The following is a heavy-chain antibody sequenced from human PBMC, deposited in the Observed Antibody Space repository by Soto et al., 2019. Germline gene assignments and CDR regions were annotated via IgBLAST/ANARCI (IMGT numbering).Heavy chain of an antibody. CDR3: AKEGSYYDSSGFGYFQH. CDR2: ISGSGGST. V-gene: IGHV3-23*01. D-gene: IGHD3-22*01. J-gene: IGHJ1*01. Sequence: EVQLLESGGGLGQPGGSLRLSCAASGFTFSSYAMSWVRQAPGKGLEWVSAISGSGGSTYYADSVKGRFTISRDNSKNTLYLQMNSLGAEDTAVYYCAKEGSYYDSSGFGYFQHWGQGTLVTVSS. CDR1: GFTFSSYA.